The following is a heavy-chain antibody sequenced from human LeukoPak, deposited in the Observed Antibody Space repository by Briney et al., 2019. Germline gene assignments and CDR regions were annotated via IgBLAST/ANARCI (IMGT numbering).Heavy chain of an antibody. Sequence: PSETLSLTCTVSGGSISSYYWSWIRHPPGKGLEWIGYIYYSGSTYYNPSLKSRVTISVDTSKNQFSLKLSSVAAADTAVYYCAGRGYSYGYDYWGQGTLVTVSS. CDR2: IYYSGST. J-gene: IGHJ4*02. D-gene: IGHD5-18*01. CDR1: GGSISSYY. CDR3: AGRGYSYGYDY. V-gene: IGHV4-59*01.